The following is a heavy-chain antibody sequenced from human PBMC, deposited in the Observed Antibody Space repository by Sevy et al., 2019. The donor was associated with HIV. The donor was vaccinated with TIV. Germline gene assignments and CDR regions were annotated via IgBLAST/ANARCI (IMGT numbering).Heavy chain of an antibody. J-gene: IGHJ4*02. V-gene: IGHV3-53*01. Sequence: GGSLRLSCAASGFTVSSNYMSWVRQAPGKGLEWVSVIYSGGSTYYADSVKGRFTISRDNSKNTLYLQMNSLRAEDTAVYYCVRVLRIDCSGGSCYPFDYWGQGTLVTVSS. CDR1: GFTVSSNY. CDR2: IYSGGST. CDR3: VRVLRIDCSGGSCYPFDY. D-gene: IGHD2-15*01.